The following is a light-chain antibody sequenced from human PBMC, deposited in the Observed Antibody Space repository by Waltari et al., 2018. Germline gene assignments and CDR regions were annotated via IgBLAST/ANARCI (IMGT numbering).Light chain of an antibody. CDR1: SSDVGRYNY. V-gene: IGLV2-14*01. Sequence: QSALTQPASVSGSPGQSITISCTGSSSDVGRYNYVSWYQQFPDRAPKLIIYDVTNRPSGVSNRFSGSKSANTASLTISGFQPEDEAEYYCASYNPGSTLVFGGGTKLTVL. CDR3: ASYNPGSTLV. J-gene: IGLJ3*02. CDR2: DVT.